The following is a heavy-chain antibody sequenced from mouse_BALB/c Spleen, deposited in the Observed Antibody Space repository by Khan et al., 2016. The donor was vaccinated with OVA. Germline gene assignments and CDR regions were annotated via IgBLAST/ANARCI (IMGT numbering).Heavy chain of an antibody. Sequence: QIQLVQSGPELKKPGETVKISCKASGYTFTNYGMNWVQQAPGKGLKWMGWINTYTGEPTYADDFKGRFAFSLETSASTAYLQINNLKNEDTATCFCARFHGGYWGQGTTLTVSS. J-gene: IGHJ2*01. CDR3: ARFHGGY. CDR2: INTYTGEP. V-gene: IGHV9-3-1*01. CDR1: GYTFTNYG.